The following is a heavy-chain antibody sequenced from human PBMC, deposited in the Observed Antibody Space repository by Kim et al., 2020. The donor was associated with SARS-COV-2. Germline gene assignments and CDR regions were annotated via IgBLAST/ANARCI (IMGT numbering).Heavy chain of an antibody. J-gene: IGHJ2*01. CDR2: INTNTGNP. CDR3: ARRPYGSGSSYWYFDL. V-gene: IGHV7-4-1*02. D-gene: IGHD3-10*01. Sequence: ASVKVSCKASGYTFTSYAINWLRRAPGQGLEWMAWINTNTGNPTYAQGFTGRFVFSLDTSVSTAYLQISSLKAEDTAVYYCARRPYGSGSSYWYFDLWGRGTLVTVSS. CDR1: GYTFTSYA.